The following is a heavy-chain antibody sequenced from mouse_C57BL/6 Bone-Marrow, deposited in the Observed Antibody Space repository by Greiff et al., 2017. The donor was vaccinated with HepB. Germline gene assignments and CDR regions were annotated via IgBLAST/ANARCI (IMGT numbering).Heavy chain of an antibody. CDR3: ARQNYYGSSYWFAY. Sequence: EVQLVESGGGLVKPGGSLKLSCAASGFTFSDYGMHWVRQAPEKGLEWVAYISSGSSTIYYADTVKGRFTISRDNAKNTLFLQMTSLRSEDTAMYYCARQNYYGSSYWFAYWGQGTLVTVPA. CDR1: GFTFSDYG. V-gene: IGHV5-17*01. J-gene: IGHJ3*01. CDR2: ISSGSSTI. D-gene: IGHD1-1*01.